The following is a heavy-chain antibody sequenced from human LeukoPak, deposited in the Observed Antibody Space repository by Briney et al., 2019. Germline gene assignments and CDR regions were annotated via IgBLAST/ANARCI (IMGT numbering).Heavy chain of an antibody. CDR3: AKDWDDISAGDY. V-gene: IGHV3-30*18. Sequence: PGRSLRLSCAASGFTFSSYGMHWVRQAPGKGLEWVAVISYDGSNKYYADSVKGRFTISRDNSRNTLYLQMNSLRAEDTAVYYCAKDWDDISAGDYWGQGTLVTVSS. D-gene: IGHD3-9*01. CDR2: ISYDGSNK. CDR1: GFTFSSYG. J-gene: IGHJ4*02.